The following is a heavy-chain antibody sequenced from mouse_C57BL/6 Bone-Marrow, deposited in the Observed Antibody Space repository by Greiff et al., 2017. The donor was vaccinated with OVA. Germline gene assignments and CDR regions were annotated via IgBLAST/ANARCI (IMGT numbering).Heavy chain of an antibody. CDR2: ISYDGSN. CDR1: GYSITSGYY. D-gene: IGHD2-5*01. Sequence: VQLQQSGPGLVKPSQSLSLTCSVTGYSITSGYYWNWIRQFPGNKLEWMGYISYDGSNNYNPSLKNRISITRDTSKNQFFLKLNSVTTEDTATYYCASGNYSNLFAYWGQGTLVTVSA. J-gene: IGHJ3*01. V-gene: IGHV3-6*01. CDR3: ASGNYSNLFAY.